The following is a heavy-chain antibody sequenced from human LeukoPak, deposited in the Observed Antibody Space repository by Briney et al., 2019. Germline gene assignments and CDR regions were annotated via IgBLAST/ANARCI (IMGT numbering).Heavy chain of an antibody. V-gene: IGHV3-23*01. J-gene: IGHJ4*02. Sequence: SGGSLTLSCAASGFTFSSYAMSWVRQAPGKGLGWVSAISGSGGSTYYADSVKGRFTISRDNSKNTLYLQMNSLRAEDTAVYYCARDSSGWSSGYWGQGTLVTVSS. CDR3: ARDSSGWSSGY. CDR1: GFTFSSYA. D-gene: IGHD6-19*01. CDR2: ISGSGGST.